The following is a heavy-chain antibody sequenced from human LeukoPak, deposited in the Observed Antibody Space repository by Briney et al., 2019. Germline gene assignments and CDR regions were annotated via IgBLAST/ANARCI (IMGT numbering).Heavy chain of an antibody. D-gene: IGHD5-12*01. CDR1: GFTFSSYG. CDR3: ASQGSGYDSPIDH. CDR2: ISSSSSYI. Sequence: GGSLRLSCAASGFTFSSYGMHWVRQAPGKGLEWVSSISSSSSYIYYADSVKGRFTISRDNARNSLYLQMNSLRAEDTAVYYCASQGSGYDSPIDHWGQGTLVTVSS. J-gene: IGHJ4*02. V-gene: IGHV3-21*01.